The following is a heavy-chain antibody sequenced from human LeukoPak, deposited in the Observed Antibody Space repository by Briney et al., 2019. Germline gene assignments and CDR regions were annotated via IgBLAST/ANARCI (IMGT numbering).Heavy chain of an antibody. CDR3: ARVRNLWFGESLNYYYGMDV. CDR1: GYTFPSYD. CDR2: MNPNSGNT. J-gene: IGHJ6*02. D-gene: IGHD3-10*01. V-gene: IGHV1-8*01. Sequence: ASVKVSCKASGYTFPSYDINWVRQATGQGLGWMGWMNPNSGNTGYAQKFQGRVTMPSNTSISTAYTELSSLRSEDTAVYYCARVRNLWFGESLNYYYGMDVWGQGPTVTVSS.